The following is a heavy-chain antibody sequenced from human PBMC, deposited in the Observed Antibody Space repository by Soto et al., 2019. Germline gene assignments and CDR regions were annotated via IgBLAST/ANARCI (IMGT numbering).Heavy chain of an antibody. D-gene: IGHD6-13*01. J-gene: IGHJ4*02. V-gene: IGHV3-33*01. Sequence: QVQLVESGGGVVQPGRSLRLSCAASGFTFSSYGMHWVRQAPGKGLEWVAVIWYDGSNKYYADSVKGRFTISRDNSKNTLYLQMTSPRAEDTAVYSCARWGIAAGDYWGQGTLVTVSS. CDR3: ARWGIAAGDY. CDR1: GFTFSSYG. CDR2: IWYDGSNK.